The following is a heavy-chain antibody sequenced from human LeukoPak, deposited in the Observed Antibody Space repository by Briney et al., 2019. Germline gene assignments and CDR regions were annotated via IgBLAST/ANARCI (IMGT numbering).Heavy chain of an antibody. V-gene: IGHV3-23*01. J-gene: IGHJ4*02. CDR1: GFTFSGYA. CDR2: IVGSGDST. CDR3: AKDQLRYYDSSGYYRL. D-gene: IGHD3-22*01. Sequence: GGSLRLSCAASGFTFSGYAMSWVRQAPGEGPEWVSAIVGSGDSTYYADSVKGRFTISRDNSKNTLYLQMNSLRAEDTAVYYCAKDQLRYYDSSGYYRLWGQGALVTVSS.